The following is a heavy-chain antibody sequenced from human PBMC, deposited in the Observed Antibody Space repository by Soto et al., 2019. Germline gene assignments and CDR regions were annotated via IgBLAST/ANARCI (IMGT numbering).Heavy chain of an antibody. CDR3: ARVNPGPYCSGGSCYSGAFDI. CDR2: IYSGGST. CDR1: GFTVSSNY. D-gene: IGHD2-15*01. V-gene: IGHV3-53*04. J-gene: IGHJ3*02. Sequence: EVQLVESGGGLVQPGGSLRLSCAASGFTVSSNYMSWVRQAPGKGLEWVSVIYSGGSTYYADSVKGRFTISRHNSKNTLYLQMNSLRAEDTAVYYCARVNPGPYCSGGSCYSGAFDIWGQGTMVTVSS.